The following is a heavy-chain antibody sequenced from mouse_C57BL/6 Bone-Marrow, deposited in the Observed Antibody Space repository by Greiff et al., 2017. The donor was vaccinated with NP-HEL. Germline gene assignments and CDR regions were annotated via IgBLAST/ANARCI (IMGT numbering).Heavy chain of an antibody. Sequence: QVQLQQSGAELARPGASVKLSCKASGYTFTSYGISWVKQRTGQGLEWIGEIYPRSGNTYYNEKFKGKATLTADKSSSTAYMELRRLTSEDSAVYFCARLNYYGSSYDAMDYWGQGTSVTVSS. V-gene: IGHV1-81*01. CDR3: ARLNYYGSSYDAMDY. D-gene: IGHD1-1*01. CDR2: IYPRSGNT. J-gene: IGHJ4*01. CDR1: GYTFTSYG.